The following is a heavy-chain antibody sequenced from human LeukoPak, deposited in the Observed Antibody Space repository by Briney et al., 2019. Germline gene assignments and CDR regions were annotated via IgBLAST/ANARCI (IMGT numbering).Heavy chain of an antibody. CDR1: GGSISSGDYY. D-gene: IGHD6-19*01. CDR3: ASSGWYRDYFDY. V-gene: IGHV4-30-4*01. J-gene: IGHJ4*02. CDR2: IYYSGST. Sequence: SQTLSLTCTVSGGSISSGDYYWSWIRQPPGKGLEWIGYIYYSGSTYYNPSLKSRVTISVDTSKNQFSLKLSSVTAADTAVYYCASSGWYRDYFDYWGQGTLVTVFS.